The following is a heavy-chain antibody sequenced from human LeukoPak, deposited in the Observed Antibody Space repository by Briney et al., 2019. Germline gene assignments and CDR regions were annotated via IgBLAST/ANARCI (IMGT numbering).Heavy chain of an antibody. D-gene: IGHD1-26*01. V-gene: IGHV3-7*01. CDR2: IKQDGSEK. CDR1: GFTFSSFW. J-gene: IGHJ4*02. Sequence: GGSLRLSCVASGFTFSSFWMSWVRQAPGKGLEWVANIKQDGSEKYYVDSVKGRFTVSRDNAKNSLYLQMNSLRAEDTAVYYCARDPKMIYRIVGTTGYFDYWGQGTLVTVSS. CDR3: ARDPKMIYRIVGTTGYFDY.